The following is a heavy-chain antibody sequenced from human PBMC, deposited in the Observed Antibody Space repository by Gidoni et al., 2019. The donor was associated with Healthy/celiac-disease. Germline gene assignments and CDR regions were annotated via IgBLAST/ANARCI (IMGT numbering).Heavy chain of an antibody. CDR2: IKSDGSST. V-gene: IGHV3-74*01. J-gene: IGHJ5*02. D-gene: IGHD3-3*01. Sequence: EVQLVESGGGLVQPGGSLRLSCAASGVTFSRFWMHWVRQAPGKGLVWVSRIKSDGSSTSYADSVKGRFSISRDDAKSTLYLQMNSLRAEDTAVYYCARGTEITIFGVGEKMNWFDPWGQGTLVTVSS. CDR1: GVTFSRFW. CDR3: ARGTEITIFGVGEKMNWFDP.